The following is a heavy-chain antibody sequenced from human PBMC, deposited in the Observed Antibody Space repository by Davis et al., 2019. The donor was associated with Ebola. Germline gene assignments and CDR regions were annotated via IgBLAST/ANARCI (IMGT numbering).Heavy chain of an antibody. Sequence: MPSETLSLTCTVSGGSISSGGYYWSWIRQHPGTGLAWIGSIYYSGRTYYNPSLKSRLTMSVDTSKNQFSLKLRFVTAADTAGYYWARGAAMVTKFDYWGQGTLVTVSS. CDR2: IYYSGRT. J-gene: IGHJ4*02. CDR1: GGSISSGGYY. D-gene: IGHD5-18*01. V-gene: IGHV4-31*03. CDR3: ARGAAMVTKFDY.